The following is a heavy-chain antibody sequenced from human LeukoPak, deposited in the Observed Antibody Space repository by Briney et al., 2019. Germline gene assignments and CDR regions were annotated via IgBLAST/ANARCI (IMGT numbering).Heavy chain of an antibody. CDR3: ARDKTYYYDSSGYPSAFDI. Sequence: ASVKVSCKASGYTFTSYDINWVRQATGQGLEWMGWMNPNSGNTGYAQKFQGRVTITRNTSISTAYMELSSLRSEDTAVYYCARDKTYYYDSSGYPSAFDIWGQGTMVTVSS. D-gene: IGHD3-22*01. CDR2: MNPNSGNT. V-gene: IGHV1-8*03. J-gene: IGHJ3*02. CDR1: GYTFTSYD.